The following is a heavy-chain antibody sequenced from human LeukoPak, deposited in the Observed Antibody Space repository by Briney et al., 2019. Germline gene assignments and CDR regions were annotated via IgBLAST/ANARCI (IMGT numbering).Heavy chain of an antibody. CDR3: AKDNRRHYTSGPNPDSLH. D-gene: IGHD6-19*01. Sequence: PGGSLRLSCATSGFTFSSNWMSWVRHAPGRGLDWVANIKPDGSAEYYAASVKGRFTVSRDNAKNSLYLQMNSLRVEDTAFYYCAKDNRRHYTSGPNPDSLHWGQGALVTVSS. J-gene: IGHJ4*02. CDR2: IKPDGSAE. V-gene: IGHV3-7*03. CDR1: GFTFSSNW.